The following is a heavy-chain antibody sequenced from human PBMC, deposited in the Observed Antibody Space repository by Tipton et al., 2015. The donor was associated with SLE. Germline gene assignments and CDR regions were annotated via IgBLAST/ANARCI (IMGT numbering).Heavy chain of an antibody. CDR1: GFSFSDHW. J-gene: IGHJ3*02. CDR3: ARQPGDYVSSDAFVI. Sequence: QSGAEVKKPGESVRISCQGSGFSFSDHWIGWVRQMPGKGLEWMGIIYPGDSDTRYSPSFQGQVTISADKSISTAYLQWSSLKASDTAMYYCARQPGDYVSSDAFVIWGQGTMVTVSS. V-gene: IGHV5-51*01. CDR2: IYPGDSDT. D-gene: IGHD4-17*01.